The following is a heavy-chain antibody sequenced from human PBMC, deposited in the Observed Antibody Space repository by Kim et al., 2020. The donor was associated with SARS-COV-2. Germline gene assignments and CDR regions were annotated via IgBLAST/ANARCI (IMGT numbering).Heavy chain of an antibody. V-gene: IGHV4-34*01. D-gene: IGHD3-9*01. CDR2: INHSGST. J-gene: IGHJ5*01. Sequence: SETLSLTCAVYGGSFSGYYWSWIRQPPGKGLEWIGEINHSGSTNYNPSLKSRVTISVDTSKNQFSLKLSSVTAADTAVYYCARGGRVFDLFTGCLRTWF. CDR3: ARGGRVFDLFTGCLRTWF. CDR1: GGSFSGYY.